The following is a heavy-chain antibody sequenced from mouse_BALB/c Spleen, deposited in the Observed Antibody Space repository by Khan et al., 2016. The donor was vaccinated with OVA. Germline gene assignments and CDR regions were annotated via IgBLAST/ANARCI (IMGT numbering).Heavy chain of an antibody. V-gene: IGHV1-20*02. CDR3: TRIYRSDFDY. CDR1: GYSFTGYF. CDR2: INPYIGET. D-gene: IGHD1-1*01. Sequence: VRLQQSGPELVRPGASVKISCKASGYSFTGYFMNWVMQSHGKSLEWIGRINPYIGETFYNQRFKDKATLTVDESSNTAYMELRSLASEDSAVYYCTRIYRSDFDYWGQGTTLTVSS. J-gene: IGHJ2*01.